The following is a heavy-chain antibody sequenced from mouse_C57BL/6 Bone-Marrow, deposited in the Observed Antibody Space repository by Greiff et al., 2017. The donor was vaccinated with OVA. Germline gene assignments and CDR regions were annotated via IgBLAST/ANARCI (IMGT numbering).Heavy chain of an antibody. V-gene: IGHV1-50*01. CDR1: GYTFTSYW. Sequence: QVQLQQSGAELVKPGASVKLSCKASGYTFTSYWMPWVNQRPGQGLEWIGEIDPSDSYTNYNQKFKGKATLTVDTSSSTAYMQLSSLTSEDSAVYYCARSLYYYGSTFAYWGQGTLVTVSA. CDR2: IDPSDSYT. J-gene: IGHJ3*01. D-gene: IGHD1-1*01. CDR3: ARSLYYYGSTFAY.